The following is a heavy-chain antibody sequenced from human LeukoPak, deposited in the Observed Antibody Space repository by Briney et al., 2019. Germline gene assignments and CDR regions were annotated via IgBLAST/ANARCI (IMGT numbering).Heavy chain of an antibody. CDR3: ARDTGNSGYGCDL. V-gene: IGHV3-48*01. D-gene: IGHD5-12*01. CDR2: IRSSSET. CDR1: GFIFSQYS. Sequence: GGSLRLSCAASGFIFSQYSMNWVRQAPGKGLEWVSHIRSSSETFYADSVKGRFTISRDNARNSLYLQMNNLRGEDTAIYYCARDTGNSGYGCDLWGQGTLVTVSS. J-gene: IGHJ5*02.